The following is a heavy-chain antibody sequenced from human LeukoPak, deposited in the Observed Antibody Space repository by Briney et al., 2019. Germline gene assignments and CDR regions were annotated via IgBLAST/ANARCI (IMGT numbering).Heavy chain of an antibody. D-gene: IGHD3-16*01. V-gene: IGHV3-30*02. J-gene: IGHJ6*02. CDR1: GFPFADYG. CDR3: AKGFGFASLLMSYRLDV. CDR2: IRYDGDEK. Sequence: TGGSLRLSCAASGFPFADYGIHWVRQAPGRGLEWVAFIRYDGDEKYYTDSVKGRFTVSRDNSENTAYLQMNRLRHDDTALYYCAKGFGFASLLMSYRLDVWGQGATVIVSS.